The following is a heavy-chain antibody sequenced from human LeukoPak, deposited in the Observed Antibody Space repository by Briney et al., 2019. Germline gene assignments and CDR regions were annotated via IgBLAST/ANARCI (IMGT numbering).Heavy chain of an antibody. CDR2: IYHSGST. J-gene: IGHJ6*03. V-gene: IGHV4-38-2*02. D-gene: IGHD6-13*01. Sequence: SETLSLTCTVSGYSISSGYYWGWIRQPPGKGLEWIGSIYHSGSTYYNPSLKSRVTISVDTSKNQFSLKLSSVAAADTAVYYCARGGYSTFVYYYYMDVWGKGTTVTVSS. CDR1: GYSISSGYY. CDR3: ARGGYSTFVYYYYMDV.